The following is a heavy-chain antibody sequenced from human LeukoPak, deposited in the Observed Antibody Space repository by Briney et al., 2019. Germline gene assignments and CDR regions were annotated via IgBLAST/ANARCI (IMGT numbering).Heavy chain of an antibody. V-gene: IGHV3-9*01. CDR1: GFTFDDYA. J-gene: IGHJ6*03. CDR3: AKSAPTPPDYYYYYYMDV. CDR2: ICWNSGSI. Sequence: GGSLRLSCAASGFTFDDYAMHWVRQAPGKGLEWVSGICWNSGSIGYADSVKGRFTISRDNAKNSLYLQMNSLRAEDTALYYCAKSAPTPPDYYYYYYMDVWGKGTTVTVSS.